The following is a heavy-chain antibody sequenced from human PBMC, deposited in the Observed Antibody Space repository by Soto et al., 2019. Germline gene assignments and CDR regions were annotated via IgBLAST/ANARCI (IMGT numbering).Heavy chain of an antibody. CDR2: IYHSGST. Sequence: SETLSLTCAVSGGSISSSNWCSCVRQPPGKGLEWIGEIYHSGSTNYNPSLKSRVTISVDKSKNQFSLKLSSVTAADTAVYYCVAVAGFDAFDIWGQGTMVTVSS. CDR1: GGSISSSNW. CDR3: VAVAGFDAFDI. V-gene: IGHV4-4*02. D-gene: IGHD6-19*01. J-gene: IGHJ3*02.